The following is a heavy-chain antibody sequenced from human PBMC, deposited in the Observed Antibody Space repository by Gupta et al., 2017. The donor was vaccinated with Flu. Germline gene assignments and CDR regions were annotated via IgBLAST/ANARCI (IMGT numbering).Heavy chain of an antibody. CDR1: GFSFSDYY. J-gene: IGHJ3*02. D-gene: IGHD6-19*01. Sequence: QVQLVESGGGLVKPGGSLRLSCAASGFSFSDYYMTWIRQAPGKGLEWISGVNSIGSALYHADSVKGRFTISRDNAKNSLFLQLNGLRAEDTAVYYCARGAGGGFDIWGQGTMVTVSS. V-gene: IGHV3-11*01. CDR3: ARGAGGGFDI. CDR2: VNSIGSAL.